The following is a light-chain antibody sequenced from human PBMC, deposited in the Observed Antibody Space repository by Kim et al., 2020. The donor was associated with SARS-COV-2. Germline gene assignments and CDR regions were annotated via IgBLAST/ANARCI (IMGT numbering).Light chain of an antibody. CDR2: QNT. CDR3: QVWDDYTVI. CDR1: KLVNKD. Sequence: SPGLKASSTCSGDKLVNKDVSWYQQRPGQSPVLVIYQNTKRPSGIPDRFSGSNSGNTGTLTISGTQAVDEANYYCQVWDDYTVIFGGGTQLTVL. J-gene: IGLJ2*01. V-gene: IGLV3-1*01.